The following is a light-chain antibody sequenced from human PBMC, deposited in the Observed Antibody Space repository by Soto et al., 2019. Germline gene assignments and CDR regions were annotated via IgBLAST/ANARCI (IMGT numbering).Light chain of an antibody. CDR2: LGS. CDR3: MQTLQTPRT. J-gene: IGKJ5*01. Sequence: DIVMTQSPLSLPVTPGESASISCRSSQSLLHSNGYNYLDWYLLKPGQSPQLRIFLGSNRASGVPDRFSGGGSGTDFTLRINRMEAEDVGVYYCMQTLQTPRTFGQGTRLEIK. CDR1: QSLLHSNGYNY. V-gene: IGKV2-28*01.